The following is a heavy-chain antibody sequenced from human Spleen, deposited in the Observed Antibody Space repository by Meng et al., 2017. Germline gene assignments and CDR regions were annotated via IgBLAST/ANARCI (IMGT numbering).Heavy chain of an antibody. CDR1: GASISTYY. CDR2: IYSSGST. Sequence: QVQLQESGPGLVKPSETLSLTCTVSGASISTYYWSWIRQPAGKGLEWIGRIYSSGSTNYNPSLKSRVTMSVDTSKDQFSLKLSSVTAADSAVYYCARGPTTMAHDFDYWGQGTLVTVSS. J-gene: IGHJ4*02. V-gene: IGHV4-4*07. D-gene: IGHD4-11*01. CDR3: ARGPTTMAHDFDY.